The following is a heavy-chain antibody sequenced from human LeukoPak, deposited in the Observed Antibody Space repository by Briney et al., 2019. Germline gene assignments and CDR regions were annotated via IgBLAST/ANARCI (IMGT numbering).Heavy chain of an antibody. CDR2: IFHTGYT. Sequence: PSEALSLTCSVSGGSFKSYYWNWIRQPPGKGPEWIGYIFHTGYTNYNPSLRSRVTTSVDTSKNQFSLKVNSVTAADTAVYYCAGVFSGRRPFKVWGQGTLVTVSS. CDR3: AGVFSGRRPFKV. D-gene: IGHD3-10*01. CDR1: GGSFKSYY. V-gene: IGHV4-59*01. J-gene: IGHJ4*02.